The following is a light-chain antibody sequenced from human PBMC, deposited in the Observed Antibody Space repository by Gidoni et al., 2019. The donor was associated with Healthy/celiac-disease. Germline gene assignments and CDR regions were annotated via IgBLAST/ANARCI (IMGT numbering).Light chain of an antibody. CDR1: QSVSSY. Sequence: ELALTQSPATLSLSPGERATLSCRASQSVSSYLAWYQQKPGQAPRLLIYDASSRATGIPARFSGSGAGTDFTITISSLEPEDFAVYYWQQRSNWLLTFGGGTKVEIK. CDR2: DAS. CDR3: QQRSNWLLT. V-gene: IGKV3-11*01. J-gene: IGKJ4*01.